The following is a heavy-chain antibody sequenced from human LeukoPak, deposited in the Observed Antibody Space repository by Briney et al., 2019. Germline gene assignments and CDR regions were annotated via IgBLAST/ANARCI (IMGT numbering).Heavy chain of an antibody. V-gene: IGHV1-2*02. CDR3: ARPPRRYSSSWPDY. CDR1: GYTFTGYY. Sequence: ASVKVSCKASGYTFTGYYMHWVRQAPGQGLKWMGWINPNSGGTNYAQKFQGRVTMTRDTSISTAYMELSRLRSDDTAVYYCARPPRRYSSSWPDYWGQGTLVTVSS. CDR2: INPNSGGT. D-gene: IGHD6-13*01. J-gene: IGHJ4*02.